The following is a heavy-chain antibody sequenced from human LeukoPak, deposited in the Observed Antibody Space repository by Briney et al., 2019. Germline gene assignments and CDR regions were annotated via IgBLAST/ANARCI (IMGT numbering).Heavy chain of an antibody. Sequence: KPSETLSLTCGVYGGSFSGYYWNWIRQPPGKGLEWIGEINHSGDTNYIPSLKSRVTISLDTSKNQFSLKVSSVTAADTAMYYCATTRWTSERGGFDYWGQGTLVTVSS. J-gene: IGHJ4*02. CDR3: ATTRWTSERGGFDY. CDR1: GGSFSGYY. D-gene: IGHD1-1*01. V-gene: IGHV4-34*01. CDR2: INHSGDT.